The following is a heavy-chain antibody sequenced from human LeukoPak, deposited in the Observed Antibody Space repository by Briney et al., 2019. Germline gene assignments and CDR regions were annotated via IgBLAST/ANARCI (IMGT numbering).Heavy chain of an antibody. CDR1: GYTFTAYF. CDR2: INPNSGGT. J-gene: IGHJ6*03. V-gene: IGHV1-2*02. Sequence: GASVKVSCKASGYTFTAYFIHWVRQAPGQGLEWMGWINPNSGGTNYAQKFQGRVTMTRDTSISTAYMELSRLRSDDTAVYYCARDFGGMDYYYYYMDVWGKGTTVTVSS. D-gene: IGHD3-10*01. CDR3: ARDFGGMDYYYYYMDV.